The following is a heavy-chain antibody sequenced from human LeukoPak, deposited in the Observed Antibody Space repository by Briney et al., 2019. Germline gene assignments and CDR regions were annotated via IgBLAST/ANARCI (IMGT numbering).Heavy chain of an antibody. J-gene: IGHJ6*02. D-gene: IGHD4-17*01. CDR1: GFTFSSYA. V-gene: IGHV3-30-3*01. CDR3: AREDYGDSRIPYYGMDV. Sequence: GGSLRLSCAAPGFTFSSYAMHWVRQAPGKGLEWVAVISYDGSNKYYADSVKGRFTISRDNSKNTLYLQMNSLRAEDTAVYYCAREDYGDSRIPYYGMDVWGQGTTVTVSS. CDR2: ISYDGSNK.